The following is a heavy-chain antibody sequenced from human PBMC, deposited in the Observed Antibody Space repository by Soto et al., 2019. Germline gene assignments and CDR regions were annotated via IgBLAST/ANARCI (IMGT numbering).Heavy chain of an antibody. CDR2: IIPIFGTA. V-gene: IGHV1-69*13. CDR1: GGPFSSYA. Sequence: YSVKVSCKASGGPFSSYAISWVRQAPGQGLEWMGGIIPIFGTANYAQKFQGRVTITADESTSTAYMELSSLRSDDTAVYYCARVYWKEIAAPEKLDYCVQGTLVTVSS. J-gene: IGHJ4*02. CDR3: ARVYWKEIAAPEKLDY. D-gene: IGHD2-8*02.